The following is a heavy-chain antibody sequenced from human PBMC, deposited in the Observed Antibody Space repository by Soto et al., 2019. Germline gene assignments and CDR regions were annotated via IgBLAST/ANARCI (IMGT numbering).Heavy chain of an antibody. D-gene: IGHD6-19*01. V-gene: IGHV3-30*18. CDR2: VSHDGRNT. J-gene: IGHJ4*02. Sequence: VQLVESGGGVVQPGRSLRLSCAASGFTFSDYAMHWVRQAPGKGLEWVAVVSHDGRNTHYADSVKGRFTISRDSSKNTVSLELTSLRAEDTAVYYGAKGGRQWLVTSGFNYWGQGALVTVSS. CDR1: GFTFSDYA. CDR3: AKGGRQWLVTSGFNY.